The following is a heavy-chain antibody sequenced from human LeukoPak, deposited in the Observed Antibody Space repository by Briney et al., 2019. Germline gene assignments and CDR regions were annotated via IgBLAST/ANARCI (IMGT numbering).Heavy chain of an antibody. CDR2: ISWDGGST. CDR3: AKDITVGNYYYYMDV. Sequence: GGSLRLSCAASGFTFDDYTTHWVRHAPGKGLEWVSLISWDGGSTYYVDSVKGRFTISRDNSKNSLYLQMNSLRTEDTALYYCAKDITVGNYYYYMDVWGKGTTVTVSS. D-gene: IGHD7-27*01. CDR1: GFTFDDYT. J-gene: IGHJ6*03. V-gene: IGHV3-43*01.